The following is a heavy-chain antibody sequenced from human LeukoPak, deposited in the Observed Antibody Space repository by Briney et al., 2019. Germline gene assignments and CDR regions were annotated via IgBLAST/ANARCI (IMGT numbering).Heavy chain of an antibody. CDR2: IYYSGST. CDR3: AREDSSFPYYYYMDV. Sequence: SETLSLTCTVSGYSISSGYYWGWIRQPPGKGLEWIGSIYYSGSTYYNPSLKSRVTISVDTSKNQFSLKLSSVTAADTAVYCCAREDSSFPYYYYMDVWGKGTTVTVSS. J-gene: IGHJ6*03. CDR1: GYSISSGYY. V-gene: IGHV4-38-2*02. D-gene: IGHD2/OR15-2a*01.